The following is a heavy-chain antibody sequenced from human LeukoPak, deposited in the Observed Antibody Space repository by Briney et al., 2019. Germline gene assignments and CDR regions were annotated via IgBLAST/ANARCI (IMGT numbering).Heavy chain of an antibody. D-gene: IGHD3-22*01. CDR1: GFNFSNYV. CDR3: ARDRGAPYYYDSSGYYDY. CDR2: ISGSGDSA. V-gene: IGHV3-23*01. J-gene: IGHJ4*02. Sequence: QPGGSLRLSCAAFGFNFSNYVLSWVRPAQGRGLEWVSGISGSGDSAYYADSVKGRFTISRDNSKNTLYLQMNSLRAEDTAVYYCARDRGAPYYYDSSGYYDYWGQGTLVTVSS.